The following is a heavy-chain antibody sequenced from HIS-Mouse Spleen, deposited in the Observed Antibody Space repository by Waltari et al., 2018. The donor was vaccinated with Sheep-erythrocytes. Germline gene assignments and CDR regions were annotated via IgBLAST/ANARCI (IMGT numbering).Heavy chain of an antibody. CDR3: ARVASGATFDY. Sequence: EVQLVESGGGLVKPGVCLRLSCAASGFTFSRYSMNWVRQAPGKGLEWVSSISSSSSYIYYADSVKGRFTISRDNAKNSLYLQMNSLRAEDTAVHYCARVASGATFDYWGQGTLVTVSS. D-gene: IGHD1-26*01. CDR1: GFTFSRYS. J-gene: IGHJ4*02. V-gene: IGHV3-21*01. CDR2: ISSSSSYI.